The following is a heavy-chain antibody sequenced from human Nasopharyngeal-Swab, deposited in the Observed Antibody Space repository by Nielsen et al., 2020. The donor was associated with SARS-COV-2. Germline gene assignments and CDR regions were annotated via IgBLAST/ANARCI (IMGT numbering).Heavy chain of an antibody. D-gene: IGHD4-17*01. CDR1: GFTFRDYY. CDR2: ISSSGSTI. CDR3: ASIGGGYGDGMDV. V-gene: IGHV3-11*04. J-gene: IGHJ6*02. Sequence: GESLKISCAASGFTFRDYYMGWIRQAPGKGLEWVSYISSSGSTIYYADSVKGRFTISRDNAKNSLYLQMNSLRAEDTAVYYCASIGGGYGDGMDVWGQGTTVTVSS.